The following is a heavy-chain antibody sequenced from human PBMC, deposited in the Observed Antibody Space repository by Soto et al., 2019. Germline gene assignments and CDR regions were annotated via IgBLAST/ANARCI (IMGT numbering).Heavy chain of an antibody. J-gene: IGHJ5*02. Sequence: QVQLVESGGGVVQPGRSLRLSCAASGFTFSSYAMHWVRQAPGKGLEWVTVISYDGSKKYYADSVEGRFTISRDKSKNTLYLQMNSLRPEDTAVYYCARDRRRIAVAGDWFDPWGQGTLVTVSS. CDR3: ARDRRRIAVAGDWFDP. D-gene: IGHD6-19*01. CDR1: GFTFSSYA. CDR2: ISYDGSKK. V-gene: IGHV3-30-3*01.